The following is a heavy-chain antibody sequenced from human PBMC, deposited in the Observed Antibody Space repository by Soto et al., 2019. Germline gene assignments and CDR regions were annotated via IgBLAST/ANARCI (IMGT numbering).Heavy chain of an antibody. J-gene: IGHJ5*02. CDR1: GFSLSTSGVG. CDR2: IYWDDDK. Sequence: QITLKESGPTLVKPTQTLTLTCTFSGFSLSTSGVGVGWIRQPPGKALEWLALIYWDDDKRYSPSLKSRLTITKDTPKNQVVLTMTNMDPVDTATYYCAHRLGSCSGGSCSNWFDPWGQGTLVTVSS. V-gene: IGHV2-5*02. D-gene: IGHD2-15*01. CDR3: AHRLGSCSGGSCSNWFDP.